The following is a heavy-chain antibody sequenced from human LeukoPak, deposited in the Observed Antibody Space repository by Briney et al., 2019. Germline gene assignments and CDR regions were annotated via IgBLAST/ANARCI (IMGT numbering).Heavy chain of an antibody. Sequence: PSETLSLTCAVYGGSFSGYYWSWIRQPPGKGLEWIGEINHSGSTNYNPSLKSRVTISVDTSKNQFSLKLSSVTAADTAVYYCAGHTGRGEYSSGWYGAKRYYFDYWGQGTLVTVSS. CDR1: GGSFSGYY. CDR2: INHSGST. CDR3: AGHTGRGEYSSGWYGAKRYYFDY. J-gene: IGHJ4*02. V-gene: IGHV4-34*01. D-gene: IGHD6-19*01.